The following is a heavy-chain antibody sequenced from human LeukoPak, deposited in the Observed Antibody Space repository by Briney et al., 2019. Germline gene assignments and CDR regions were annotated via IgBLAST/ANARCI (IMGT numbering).Heavy chain of an antibody. CDR3: ARGGSIYCSGGSCYRTLDY. CDR1: GYTFTSYD. Sequence: ASVKVSCKASGYTFTSYDINWVRQATGQGLEWMGWMNPNSGNTGYAQKFQGRVTITRNTSISTAYMELSRLRSDDTAVYYCARGGSIYCSGGSCYRTLDYWGQGTLVTVSS. D-gene: IGHD2-15*01. V-gene: IGHV1-8*03. CDR2: MNPNSGNT. J-gene: IGHJ4*02.